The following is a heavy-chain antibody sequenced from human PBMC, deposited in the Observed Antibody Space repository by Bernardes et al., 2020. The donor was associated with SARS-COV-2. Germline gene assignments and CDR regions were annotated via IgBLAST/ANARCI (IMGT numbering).Heavy chain of an antibody. J-gene: IGHJ4*02. V-gene: IGHV3-30*18. Sequence: GGSLRLSCAVSGFTFNNYGMHWVRQAPGKGLEWVAFISYDGSRKYYLYSLKGRFTTGRDGSKSTLYLQMNSLTEDDTAIYYCGKRGAIFELWAGTFESWGQGTLVTVSS. CDR2: ISYDGSRK. CDR1: GFTFNNYG. D-gene: IGHD3-10*01. CDR3: GKRGAIFELWAGTFES.